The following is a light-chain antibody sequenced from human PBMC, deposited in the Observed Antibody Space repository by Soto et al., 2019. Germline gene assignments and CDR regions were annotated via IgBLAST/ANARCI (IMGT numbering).Light chain of an antibody. J-gene: IGLJ2*01. CDR2: LNSDGSH. V-gene: IGLV4-69*01. CDR3: QTWGPGGV. Sequence: QLVLTQSPSASASLGASVKVTCTLSSGHSSYAIAWHQQQPEKGPRYLMKLNSDGSHTKGDGIPDRFSGSSSGAERYLTISSLQSEDEADYYCQTWGPGGVFGGGTKLTVL. CDR1: SGHSSYA.